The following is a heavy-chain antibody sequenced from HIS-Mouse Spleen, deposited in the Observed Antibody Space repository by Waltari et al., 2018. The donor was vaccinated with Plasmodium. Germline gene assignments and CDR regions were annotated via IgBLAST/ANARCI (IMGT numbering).Heavy chain of an antibody. CDR2: IKQDGSEK. V-gene: IGHV3-7*01. Sequence: EVQLVESGGGCVQPGGYMRLSCAASGFTFRSYWMSWVRQAPGKGLEWVANIKQDGSEKYYVDSVKGRFTISRDNAKNSLYLQMNSLRAEDTAVYYCASSWYWYFDLWGRGTLVTVSS. CDR3: ASSWYWYFDL. CDR1: GFTFRSYW. J-gene: IGHJ2*01. D-gene: IGHD6-13*01.